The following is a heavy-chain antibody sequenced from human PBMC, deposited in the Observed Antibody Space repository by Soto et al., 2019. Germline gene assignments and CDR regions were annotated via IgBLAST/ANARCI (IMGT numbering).Heavy chain of an antibody. J-gene: IGHJ6*03. D-gene: IGHD3-10*01. V-gene: IGHV5-51*01. Sequence: EVQLVQSGAEVKKSGESLKISCQGSGYSFTTYWIGWVRQMPGKGLEWMGIIRPGDSDTRYSPSFQGQVTISADKSIXNTXQQWSSRKGSVTAMYYLAGHISMVAMRRKNSAIDVWGKGAEVCVS. CDR2: IRPGDSDT. CDR3: AGHISMVAMRRKNSAIDV. CDR1: GYSFTTYW.